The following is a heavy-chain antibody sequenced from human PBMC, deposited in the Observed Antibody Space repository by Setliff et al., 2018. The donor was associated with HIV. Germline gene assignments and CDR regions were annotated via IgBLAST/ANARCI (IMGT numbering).Heavy chain of an antibody. CDR2: IMALFQRT. J-gene: IGHJ4*02. V-gene: IGHV1-69*05. CDR3: ARGRMAAAGMFIPRALDY. D-gene: IGHD6-13*01. Sequence: SVKVSCKVSGDTFRNYAINWVRLAPGQGLEWMGEIMALFQRTQYAQKFQGRATFTTDESTSTAYMELRSLRSDDTAIFYCARGRMAAAGMFIPRALDYWGQGTLVTVSS. CDR1: GDTFRNYA.